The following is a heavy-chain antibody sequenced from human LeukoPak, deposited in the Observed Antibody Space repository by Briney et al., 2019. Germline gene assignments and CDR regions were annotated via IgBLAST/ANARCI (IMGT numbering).Heavy chain of an antibody. CDR1: GEAFSGYY. J-gene: IGHJ4*02. CDR3: ARGSRNYNNYEGADY. CDR2: INHSGDT. V-gene: IGHV4-34*01. Sequence: SETLSLTCAVYGEAFSGYYWSWIRQPPGKGLEWIGEINHSGDTKYNPSLKSRVSMSVDVSKDQFSLKLTSLTAADTAVYYCARGSRNYNNYEGADYWGQGTLVTVSS. D-gene: IGHD4-11*01.